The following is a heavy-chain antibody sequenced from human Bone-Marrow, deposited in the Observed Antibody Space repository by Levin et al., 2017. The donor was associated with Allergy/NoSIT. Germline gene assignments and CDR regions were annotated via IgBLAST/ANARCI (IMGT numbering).Heavy chain of an antibody. CDR2: ISYDGRRK. Sequence: SGGSLRLSCPASGFTFNTYTMHWVRQAPGKGLEWVALISYDGRRKYYVDSVKGRFTISRDDSKNTLYLQLDSLRVEDTAMYYCAKDYSAYDDDGNWIDSWGQGTLVTVSS. J-gene: IGHJ5*01. D-gene: IGHD5-12*01. CDR1: GFTFNTYT. V-gene: IGHV3-30*04. CDR3: AKDYSAYDDDGNWIDS.